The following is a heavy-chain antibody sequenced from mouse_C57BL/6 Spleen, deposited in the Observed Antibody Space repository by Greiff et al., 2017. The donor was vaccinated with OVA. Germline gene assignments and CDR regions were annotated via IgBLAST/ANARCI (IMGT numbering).Heavy chain of an antibody. Sequence: EVQLQESGGGLVQPGGSMKLSCAASGFTFSDAWMDWVRQSPETGLEWVAEIRNKANNHATYYAESVKGRFTISRDDSKSSVYLQMNSLRAEDTGIYYCTTADDGYYDFAYWGQGTLVTVSA. D-gene: IGHD2-3*01. CDR3: TTADDGYYDFAY. V-gene: IGHV6-6*01. J-gene: IGHJ3*01. CDR2: IRNKANNHAT. CDR1: GFTFSDAW.